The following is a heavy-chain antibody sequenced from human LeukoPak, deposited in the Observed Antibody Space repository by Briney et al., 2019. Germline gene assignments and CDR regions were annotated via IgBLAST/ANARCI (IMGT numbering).Heavy chain of an antibody. D-gene: IGHD3-22*01. J-gene: IGHJ4*02. CDR2: ISGSGGST. Sequence: GGSLRLSCAASGFTFSSYAMSWVRQAPGKRLEWVSAISGSGGSTYYADSVKGRFTISRDNSKNTLYLQMNSLRAEDTAVYYCARDQSSVFDYWGQGTLVTVSS. CDR3: ARDQSSVFDY. V-gene: IGHV3-23*01. CDR1: GFTFSSYA.